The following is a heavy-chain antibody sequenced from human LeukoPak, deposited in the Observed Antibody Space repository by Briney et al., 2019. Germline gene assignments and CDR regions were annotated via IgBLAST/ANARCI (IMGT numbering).Heavy chain of an antibody. V-gene: IGHV1-18*01. CDR1: GYTFTNYG. Sequence: EASVKVSCKASGYTFTNYGISWVRQAPGQGLEWIGWISTYNGNTKYAQKLQGRVTMSTGTSTSTAYMELRSLRSDDTAVYFCARSGGWAYGDYDGFIAFDIWGQGTMVTVSS. CDR2: ISTYNGNT. J-gene: IGHJ3*02. CDR3: ARSGGWAYGDYDGFIAFDI. D-gene: IGHD4-17*01.